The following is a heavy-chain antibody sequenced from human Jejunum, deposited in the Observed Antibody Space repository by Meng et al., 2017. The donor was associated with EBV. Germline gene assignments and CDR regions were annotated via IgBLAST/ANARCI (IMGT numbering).Heavy chain of an antibody. CDR2: IYYSGST. V-gene: IGHV4-4*02. Sequence: ELQGVGPGRGSPSWTLLLTSAVSGDPDESRNWWSWVRQSPKRGLEWMGEIYYSGSTNYNPSLKSRVTILVDRSENHFSLHLSSVTAADTAVYYCVRGGDYCLVYWGQGTLVTVSS. CDR3: VRGGDYCLVY. D-gene: IGHD2-21*02. CDR1: GDPDESRNW. J-gene: IGHJ4*02.